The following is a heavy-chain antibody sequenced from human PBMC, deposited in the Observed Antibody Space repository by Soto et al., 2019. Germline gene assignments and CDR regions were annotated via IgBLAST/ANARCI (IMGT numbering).Heavy chain of an antibody. CDR1: GFTFSSYA. J-gene: IGHJ4*02. Sequence: GGSLRLSCAASGFTFSSYAMSWVRQAPGKGLEWVSAISGSGGSTYYADSVKGRFTISRDNSKNTLYLQMNSLRAEDTAVYYCATPPMYIVVVPAAMPPGYWGQGTLVTVS. CDR3: ATPPMYIVVVPAAMPPGY. D-gene: IGHD2-2*01. V-gene: IGHV3-23*01. CDR2: ISGSGGST.